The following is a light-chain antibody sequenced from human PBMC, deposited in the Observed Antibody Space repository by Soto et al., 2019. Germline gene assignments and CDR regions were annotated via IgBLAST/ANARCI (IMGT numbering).Light chain of an antibody. CDR2: GAS. CDR1: QSVSNNY. J-gene: IGKJ1*01. V-gene: IGKV3-20*01. CDR3: QQYGSSGT. Sequence: ESELTQSAGTLSLSPGESATVSCRASQSVSNNYLAWYQQKPGQAPRLLIYGASNRATGIPDRFSGSGSGTDFTLTISRLEPEDFAVYYCQQYGSSGTFGQGTKV.